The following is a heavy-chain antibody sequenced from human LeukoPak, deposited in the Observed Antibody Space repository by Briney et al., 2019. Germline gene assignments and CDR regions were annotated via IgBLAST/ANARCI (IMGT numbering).Heavy chain of an antibody. CDR2: IYSDGPT. D-gene: IGHD1-26*01. CDR1: AFTVSTNY. J-gene: IGHJ4*02. V-gene: IGHV3-53*01. Sequence: PGGSLRLSCAASAFTVSTNYMSRVRQAPGKGLEWVSVIYSDGPTYYADSVKGRFTISRDDSKNTLYLHMNSLRAEDTAVYHCARGGSYLDYWGQGALVAVSS. CDR3: ARGGSYLDY.